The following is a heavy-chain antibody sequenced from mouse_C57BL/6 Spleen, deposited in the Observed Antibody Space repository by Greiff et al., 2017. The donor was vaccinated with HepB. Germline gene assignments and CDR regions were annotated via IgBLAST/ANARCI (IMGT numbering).Heavy chain of an antibody. CDR2: ISSGGDYI. V-gene: IGHV5-9-1*02. CDR1: GFTFSSYA. CDR3: TREPTNYAMDY. Sequence: EVKLVESGEGLVKPGGSLKLSCAASGFTFSSYAMSWVRQTPEKRLEWVAYISSGGDYIYYADTVKGRFTISRDNARNTLYLQMSSLKSEDTAMYYCTREPTNYAMDYWGQGTSVTVSS. J-gene: IGHJ4*01. D-gene: IGHD6-5*01.